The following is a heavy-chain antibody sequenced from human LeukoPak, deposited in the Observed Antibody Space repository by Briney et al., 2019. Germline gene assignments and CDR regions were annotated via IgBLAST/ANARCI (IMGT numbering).Heavy chain of an antibody. CDR3: ATGYPIHY. CDR2: FDPEEGET. D-gene: IGHD1-1*01. J-gene: IGHJ4*02. V-gene: IGHV1-24*01. CDR1: GYTLSELS. Sequence: ASVKVSCKISGYTLSELSMHWVRQAPGKGLEWMGGFDPEEGETVYAQKFLGRVTMTEDRSTDTAYMELNLLRSEDTAVYYCATGYPIHYWGRGALVTVSS.